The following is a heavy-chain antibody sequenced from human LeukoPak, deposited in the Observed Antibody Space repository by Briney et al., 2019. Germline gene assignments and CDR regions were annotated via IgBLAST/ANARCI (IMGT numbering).Heavy chain of an antibody. CDR2: ISASGAST. V-gene: IGHV3-23*01. D-gene: IGHD3-22*01. CDR1: GFTFNNYA. CDR3: AKMISSGYSADFDY. J-gene: IGHJ4*02. Sequence: GGSLRLSCAASGFTFNNYATSWVRQGPGKGLEWVSAISASGASTYYADSVKGRFTISRDNSKNTLNLQMNSLRVEDTAVYYCAKMISSGYSADFDYWGQGTLVTVSS.